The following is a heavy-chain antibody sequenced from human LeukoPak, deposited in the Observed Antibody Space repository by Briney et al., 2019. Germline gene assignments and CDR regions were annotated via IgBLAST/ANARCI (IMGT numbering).Heavy chain of an antibody. Sequence: GGSLRLSCAASGFTFGDYGMSWVRQAPGKGLEWVSGINWNGGSTGYADSVKGRFTISRDNAKNSLYLQMNSLRAEDTAVYYCARVGSRITTDRYFDYWGQGTLVTVSS. CDR2: INWNGGST. V-gene: IGHV3-20*04. D-gene: IGHD3-22*01. CDR1: GFTFGDYG. J-gene: IGHJ4*02. CDR3: ARVGSRITTDRYFDY.